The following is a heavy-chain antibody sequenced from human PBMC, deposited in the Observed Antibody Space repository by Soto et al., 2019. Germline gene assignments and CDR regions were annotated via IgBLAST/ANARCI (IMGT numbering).Heavy chain of an antibody. J-gene: IGHJ4*02. V-gene: IGHV3-66*01. D-gene: IGHD1-1*01. CDR2: IYSGGAT. CDR3: ARDGTYNWV. CDR1: GFTVSNNY. Sequence: EVQLVESGGGLVQPGGSLRLSCAASGFTVSNNYMRWVRQAPGKGLEWVSLIYSGGATYYADSVKGRFTTSRDNSKNTLYLQMNSRSAEDTAVYYFARDGTYNWVGGQGILVTVSS.